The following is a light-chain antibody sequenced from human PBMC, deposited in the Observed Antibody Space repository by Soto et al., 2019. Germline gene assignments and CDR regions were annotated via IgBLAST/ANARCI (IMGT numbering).Light chain of an antibody. Sequence: IGLTQSPATLSVSPGERATLACRASQSVSSHLAWHQQRPGQAPRLLIYGASTRATGVPARFSGGGSGTEFTLTITSLQSEDFALYYCQQRSNWPPITFGQGTRLEIK. CDR2: GAS. J-gene: IGKJ5*01. CDR1: QSVSSH. V-gene: IGKV3D-15*01. CDR3: QQRSNWPPIT.